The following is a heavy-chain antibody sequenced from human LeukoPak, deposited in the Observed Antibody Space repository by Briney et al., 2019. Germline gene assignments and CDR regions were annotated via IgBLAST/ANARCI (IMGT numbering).Heavy chain of an antibody. V-gene: IGHV3-48*03. CDR3: ARDQITMIPAGPYYYYYYYMDV. D-gene: IGHD3-22*01. Sequence: PGGSLRLSCAASGFTFSSYEMNWVRQAPGQGLEWVSYVSGSGSTIYYADSVKGRFTISRDNSKNTLYLQMNSLRAEDTAVYYCARDQITMIPAGPYYYYYYYMDVWGKGTTVTVSS. CDR2: VSGSGSTI. CDR1: GFTFSSYE. J-gene: IGHJ6*03.